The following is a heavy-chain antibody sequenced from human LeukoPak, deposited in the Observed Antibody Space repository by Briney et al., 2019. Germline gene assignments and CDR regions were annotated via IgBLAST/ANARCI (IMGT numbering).Heavy chain of an antibody. V-gene: IGHV4-38-2*02. CDR3: ARSGSYSPLGY. CDR1: GYSISSGYY. J-gene: IGHJ4*02. D-gene: IGHD1-26*01. CDR2: IYHSGST. Sequence: PSETLSLTCTVSGYSISSGYYWGWIRQPPGKGLEWIGSIYHSGSTYYNPSLKSRVTISVDTSKNQFSLKLSSVTAADTAVYYCARSGSYSPLGYWGQGTLVTVSS.